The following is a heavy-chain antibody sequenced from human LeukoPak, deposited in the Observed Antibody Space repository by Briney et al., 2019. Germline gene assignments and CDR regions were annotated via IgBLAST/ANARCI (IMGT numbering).Heavy chain of an antibody. CDR1: GYTFTSYG. Sequence: ASVKVSCKASGYTFTSYGISWVRQAPGQGLEWMGWISAYNGNTNYAQKLQGRVTMTTDTSTSTAYMELRSLRSDDTAVYYCATESLHDYSNPYFDYWGQGTLVTVSS. CDR2: ISAYNGNT. J-gene: IGHJ4*02. CDR3: ATESLHDYSNPYFDY. V-gene: IGHV1-18*01. D-gene: IGHD4-11*01.